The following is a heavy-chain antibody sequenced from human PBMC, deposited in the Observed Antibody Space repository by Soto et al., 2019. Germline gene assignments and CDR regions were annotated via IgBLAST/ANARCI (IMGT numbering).Heavy chain of an antibody. J-gene: IGHJ4*02. D-gene: IGHD3-3*01. CDR1: GGSFSGYY. CDR3: ARLIPYYDFWSGYYGSDY. Sequence: SETLSLTCAVYGGSFSGYYWSWIRQPPGKGLEWIGEINHSGSTNYNPSLKSRVTISVDTSKNQFSLKLSSVTAADTAVYYCARLIPYYDFWSGYYGSDYWGQGPLVTVSS. CDR2: INHSGST. V-gene: IGHV4-34*01.